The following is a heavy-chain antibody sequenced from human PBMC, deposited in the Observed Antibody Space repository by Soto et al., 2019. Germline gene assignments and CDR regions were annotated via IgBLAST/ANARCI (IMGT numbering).Heavy chain of an antibody. CDR1: GFTFSSYG. CDR3: AKSVYNWNDGFFDY. V-gene: IGHV3-30*18. CDR2: ISYDGINK. Sequence: QVQLVESGGGVVQPGTSLRLSCAASGFTFSSYGMHWVRQAPGKGLEWVEVISYDGINKYYADSVKGRFTISRDNSKNTLYMQMNSLRAEDTAVYYCAKSVYNWNDGFFDYWGQGTLVTVSS. J-gene: IGHJ4*02. D-gene: IGHD1-1*01.